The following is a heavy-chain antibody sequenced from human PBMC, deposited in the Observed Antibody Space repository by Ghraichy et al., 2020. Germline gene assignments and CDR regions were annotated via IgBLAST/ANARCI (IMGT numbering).Heavy chain of an antibody. CDR2: ISSSSVYI. CDR1: GFSFDHHN. V-gene: IGHV3-21*01. D-gene: IGHD2-21*01. J-gene: IGHJ6*02. CDR3: ARLQNVGLWSDNPSRGLDG. Sequence: GGSLRLSCVASGFSFDHHNMNWVRQAPGRGLESLSSISSSSVYIYYADSVKGRFTISRDNAKNSLYLQMTDLRAEDTAVYYCARLQNVGLWSDNPSRGLDGWGQGVTITVSS.